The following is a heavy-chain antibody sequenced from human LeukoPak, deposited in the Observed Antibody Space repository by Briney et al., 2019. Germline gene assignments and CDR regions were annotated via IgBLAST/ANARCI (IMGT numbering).Heavy chain of an antibody. J-gene: IGHJ5*02. CDR3: ARDRYCSGGSCYFYWFDP. CDR1: NYSISSNYY. V-gene: IGHV4-38-2*02. CDR2: IYHSGST. D-gene: IGHD2-15*01. Sequence: NPSETLSLTCTVSNYSISSNYYWGWIRQPPGKGLEWIGNIYHSGSTYYNPSLKSRVTISVDTSKNQFSLKLSSVTAADTAVYYCARDRYCSGGSCYFYWFDPWGQGTLVTVSS.